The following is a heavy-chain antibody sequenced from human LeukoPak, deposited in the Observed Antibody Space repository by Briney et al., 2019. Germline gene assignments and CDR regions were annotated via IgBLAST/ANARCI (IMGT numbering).Heavy chain of an antibody. CDR3: ARGYSYGYDFDY. CDR2: IYYSGST. D-gene: IGHD5-18*01. V-gene: IGHV4-30-4*07. Sequence: SETLSLTCTVSGGSISSGSYYWSWIRQPPGKGLEWIGYIYYSGSTYYNPSLKSRVTILVDTSKNQFSLKLSSVTAADTAVYYCARGYSYGYDFDYWGQGTLVTVSS. CDR1: GGSISSGSYY. J-gene: IGHJ4*02.